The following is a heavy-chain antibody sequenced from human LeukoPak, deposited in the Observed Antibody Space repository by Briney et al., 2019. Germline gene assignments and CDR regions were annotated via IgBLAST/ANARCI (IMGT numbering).Heavy chain of an antibody. V-gene: IGHV4-4*07. Sequence: SETLSLTCTVSGGSISTYYWSWIRQPAGKGLEWIGRIYSSGSTNYNPSLKSRVTMSVDTSKTLFFLRLRSVTAADTAVYYCARSPSTIGWNWGYYFDYWGQGSLVTVSS. CDR2: IYSSGST. CDR3: ARSPSTIGWNWGYYFDY. CDR1: GGSISTYY. D-gene: IGHD3-3*01. J-gene: IGHJ4*02.